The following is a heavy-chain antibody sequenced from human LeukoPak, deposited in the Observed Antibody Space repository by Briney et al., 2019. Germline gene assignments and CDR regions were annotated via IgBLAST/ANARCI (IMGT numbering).Heavy chain of an antibody. Sequence: GGSLRLSCAASGFIFSSYAMSWVRQAPGKGLEWVSGTSGSGGSTYYAGSVKGRFTISRDNSKNTLYLQMNSLRVEDTAVYYCAKNGGSQCYSHLDSWGQGTLVTVSS. CDR1: GFIFSSYA. J-gene: IGHJ4*02. D-gene: IGHD2-15*01. CDR2: TSGSGGST. CDR3: AKNGGSQCYSHLDS. V-gene: IGHV3-23*01.